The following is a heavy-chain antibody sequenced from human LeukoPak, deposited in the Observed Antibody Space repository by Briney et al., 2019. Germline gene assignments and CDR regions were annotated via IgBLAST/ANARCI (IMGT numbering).Heavy chain of an antibody. Sequence: PGGSLRLSCAASGFTFSSYWMHWVRQAPGEGLVWVSRINSDGSSTSYADSVRGRFTISRDNAKNTLYLQMNSLRAEDTAVYYCARGYCSSTNCPKAYYFDYWGQGTLVTVSS. J-gene: IGHJ4*02. V-gene: IGHV3-74*01. CDR1: GFTFSSYW. D-gene: IGHD2-2*01. CDR3: ARGYCSSTNCPKAYYFDY. CDR2: INSDGSST.